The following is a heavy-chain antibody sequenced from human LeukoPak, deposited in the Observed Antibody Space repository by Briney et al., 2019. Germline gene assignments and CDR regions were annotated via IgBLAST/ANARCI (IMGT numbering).Heavy chain of an antibody. CDR1: GYSISSGYY. D-gene: IGHD1-7*01. CDR2: IYHSGST. Sequence: SETLSLTCAVSGYSISSGYYWGWIRQPPGKGLEWIGSIYHSGSTYYNPSLKSRVTISVDTSKNQFSLKLSSVTAADTAVYYCARQLPAALGDAFDIGGQGTMVTAPS. J-gene: IGHJ3*02. CDR3: ARQLPAALGDAFDI. V-gene: IGHV4-38-2*01.